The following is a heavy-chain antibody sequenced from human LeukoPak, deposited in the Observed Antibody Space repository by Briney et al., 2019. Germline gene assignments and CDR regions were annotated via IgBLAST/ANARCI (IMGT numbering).Heavy chain of an antibody. J-gene: IGHJ6*03. Sequence: SETLSLTCSVSGDSIRSSSSYWAWIRQPPGRGLEWIGSIYYNGGTNYNSSLKSRVTISVDTSKKHFSLKLTSVTAADTAVYYCARSFLRYFDWLPSYYYYMDVWGKGTTVTVSS. CDR1: GDSIRSSSSY. CDR3: ARSFLRYFDWLPSYYYYMDV. CDR2: IYYNGGT. D-gene: IGHD3-9*01. V-gene: IGHV4-39*02.